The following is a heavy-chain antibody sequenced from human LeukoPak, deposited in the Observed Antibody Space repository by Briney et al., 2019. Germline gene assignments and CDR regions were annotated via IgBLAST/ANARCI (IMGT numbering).Heavy chain of an antibody. CDR3: ATQLYDYVWGSSDYFDY. D-gene: IGHD3-16*01. CDR1: GFTFSSYT. Sequence: SGGSLRLSCAASGFTFSSYTITWVRQAPGKGLEWVSAISGSGGSTYYADSVKGRFTISRDNSKNTLYLQMNSLRAEDTAVYYCATQLYDYVWGSSDYFDYWGQGTLVTVSS. V-gene: IGHV3-23*01. CDR2: ISGSGGST. J-gene: IGHJ4*02.